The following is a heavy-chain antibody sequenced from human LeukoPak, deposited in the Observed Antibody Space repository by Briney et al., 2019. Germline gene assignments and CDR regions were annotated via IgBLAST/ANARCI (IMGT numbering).Heavy chain of an antibody. D-gene: IGHD2-15*01. J-gene: IGHJ5*02. CDR1: GGSISSSSYY. CDR3: ARESVVVVAATRSRFLGWFDP. CDR2: IYYSGST. V-gene: IGHV4-39*07. Sequence: PSETLSLTCTVSGGSISSSSYYWGWIRQPPGKGLEWIGTIYYSGSTYYNPSLKSRVTISVDTSKNQFSLKLSSVTAADTAVYYCARESVVVVAATRSRFLGWFDPWGQGTLVTVSS.